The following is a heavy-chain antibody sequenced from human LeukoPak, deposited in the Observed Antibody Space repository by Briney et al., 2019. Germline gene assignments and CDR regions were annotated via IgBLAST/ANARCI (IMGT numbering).Heavy chain of an antibody. V-gene: IGHV3-48*01. D-gene: IGHD1-26*01. J-gene: IGHJ3*02. CDR2: ISSSSSTI. CDR3: ARDREWELLRDAFDI. Sequence: AGGSLRLSCAASGFTFSSYSMNWVRQAPGKGLEWVSYISSSSSTIYYADSVKGRFTISRDNAKNSLYLQMNSLRAEGTAVYYCARDREWELLRDAFDIWGQGTMVTVSS. CDR1: GFTFSSYS.